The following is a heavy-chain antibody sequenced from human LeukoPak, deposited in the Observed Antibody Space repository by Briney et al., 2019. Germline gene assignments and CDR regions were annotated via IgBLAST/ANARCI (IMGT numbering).Heavy chain of an antibody. CDR3: ARDKGTEGLLPRGDWYFDL. CDR2: ISSSSTYI. Sequence: GGSLRLSCAASGCTFSSYSMNWVRQAPGKGLEWVSSISSSSTYIYYAGSVKGRFTISRDNAKNSLFLQMNSLRAEDTAVYYCARDKGTEGLLPRGDWYFDLWGRGTLVTVSS. D-gene: IGHD3-3*01. V-gene: IGHV3-21*01. CDR1: GCTFSSYS. J-gene: IGHJ2*01.